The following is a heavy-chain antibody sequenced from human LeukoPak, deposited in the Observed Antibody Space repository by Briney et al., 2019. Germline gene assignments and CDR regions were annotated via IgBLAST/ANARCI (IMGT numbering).Heavy chain of an antibody. J-gene: IGHJ3*01. D-gene: IGHD4-17*01. CDR1: GGSLRGHY. CDR2: IHHDGRT. V-gene: IGHV4-34*01. Sequence: SETLALTCAVYGGSLRGHYWSWIRQSPGKGLEWIGDIHHDGRTKYSPSLKSRVSILLDTSKNEVSPRLTPVTAADTALYFCAREPVPQDYGDTVNAYDLWGQGTMVIVSS. CDR3: AREPVPQDYGDTVNAYDL.